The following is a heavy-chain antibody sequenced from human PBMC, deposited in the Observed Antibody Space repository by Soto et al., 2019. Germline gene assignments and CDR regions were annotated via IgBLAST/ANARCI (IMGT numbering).Heavy chain of an antibody. CDR1: GYTFTGYY. D-gene: IGHD3-16*01. CDR2: INPNSGGT. CDR3: ARDNRIAGGLDY. V-gene: IGHV1-2*02. Sequence: ASVKVSCKASGYTFTGYYMHWVRQAPGQGLEWMGWINPNSGGTNYAQKFQGMVTMTRDTSISTAYMELSRLRSDDTAGYYCARDNRIAGGLDYWGQGTLVTVSS. J-gene: IGHJ4*02.